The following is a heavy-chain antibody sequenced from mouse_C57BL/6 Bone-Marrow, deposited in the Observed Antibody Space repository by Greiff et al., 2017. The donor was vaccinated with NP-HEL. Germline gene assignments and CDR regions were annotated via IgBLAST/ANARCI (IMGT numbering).Heavy chain of an antibody. V-gene: IGHV14-4*01. Sequence: VQLQQSGAELVRPGASVKLSCTASGFNIKDDYMHWVKQRPEQGLEWIGWIDPENGDTEYASKFQGKATITADTSSNTAYLQLSSLTSEYTAVYYCTTATSYWYFDVWGTGTTVTVSS. D-gene: IGHD1-1*01. CDR3: TTATSYWYFDV. CDR2: IDPENGDT. J-gene: IGHJ1*03. CDR1: GFNIKDDY.